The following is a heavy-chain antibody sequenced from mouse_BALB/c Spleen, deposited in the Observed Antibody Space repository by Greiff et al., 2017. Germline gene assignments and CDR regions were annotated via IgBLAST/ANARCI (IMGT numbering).Heavy chain of an antibody. CDR3: ARGGGRMDY. D-gene: IGHD3-3*01. CDR1: GFTFSSFG. J-gene: IGHJ4*01. Sequence: EVQVVESGGGLVQPGGSRKLSCAASGFTFSSFGMHWVRQAPEKGLEWVAYISSGSSTIYYADTVKGRFTISRDNPKNTLFLQMTSLRSEDTAMYYCARGGGRMDYWGQGTSVTVSS. CDR2: ISSGSSTI. V-gene: IGHV5-17*02.